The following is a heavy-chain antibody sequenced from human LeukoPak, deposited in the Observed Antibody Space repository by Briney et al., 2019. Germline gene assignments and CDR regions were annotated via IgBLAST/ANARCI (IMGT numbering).Heavy chain of an antibody. J-gene: IGHJ6*03. CDR1: GFTCSCYD. CDR2: ISSSGSNI. CDR3: ASQTRTSPGITYHYYLDV. Sequence: PGGSLRLSCAASGFTCSCYDMNWVRQAPGESLEWISYISSSGSNIYYADSVKGRFTISRDNAENSLYLQMYSLRAEDTAVYYCASQTRTSPGITYHYYLDVWGKGTTVTVSS. D-gene: IGHD1-14*01. V-gene: IGHV3-48*03.